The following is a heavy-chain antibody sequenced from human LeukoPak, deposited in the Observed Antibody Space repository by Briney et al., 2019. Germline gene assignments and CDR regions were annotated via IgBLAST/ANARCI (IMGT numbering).Heavy chain of an antibody. Sequence: GGSLRLSCAASGFSFDGYAMHWVRQAPGKGLEWVSSINWNSNAMGYAGSVKGRFTISRDNAKNTMYLHMNSLRAEDTAVYYCARGGGYSYGPIDSWGQGTLVAVSS. CDR2: INWNSNAM. V-gene: IGHV3-9*01. CDR1: GFSFDGYA. D-gene: IGHD5-18*01. J-gene: IGHJ4*02. CDR3: ARGGGYSYGPIDS.